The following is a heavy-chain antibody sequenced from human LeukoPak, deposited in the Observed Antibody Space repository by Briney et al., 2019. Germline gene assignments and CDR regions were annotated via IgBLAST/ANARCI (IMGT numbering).Heavy chain of an antibody. CDR2: TYYRSKWYN. Sequence: SQTLSLTCAISGDSVSSNSAAWNWIRQSPSRGLEWLGRTYYRSKWYNDYAVSVKSRITINPDTSKNQFSLKLSSVTAADMAVYYCARTWGGSSSADDAFDIWGQGTMVTVSS. CDR3: ARTWGGSSSADDAFDI. D-gene: IGHD6-6*01. V-gene: IGHV6-1*01. J-gene: IGHJ3*02. CDR1: GDSVSSNSAA.